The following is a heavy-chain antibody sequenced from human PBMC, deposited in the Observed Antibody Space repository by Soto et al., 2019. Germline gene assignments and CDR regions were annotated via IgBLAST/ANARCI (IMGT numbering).Heavy chain of an antibody. D-gene: IGHD4-17*01. CDR1: GAPISSVDYY. CDR2: IYYRGST. J-gene: IGHJ5*02. Sequence: QVKLQESGPGLVNPSQTLSLTCTVSGAPISSVDYYWRWVRQAPGKGLEWVGYIYYRGSTYYNPSLNCRLDISLDVSKNLFCLRLTSVTASDTAVYFCARVGYGVDDLSTWGPGMLGSVSS. CDR3: ARVGYGVDDLST. V-gene: IGHV4-30-4*01.